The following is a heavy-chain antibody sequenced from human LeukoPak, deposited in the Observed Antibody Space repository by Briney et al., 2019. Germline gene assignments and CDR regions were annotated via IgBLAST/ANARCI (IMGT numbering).Heavy chain of an antibody. Sequence: ASVKVSCKASGYTFTGYYMHWVRQAPGQGLEWMGWINPNSGGTNYAQKFQGRVTMTRDTSISTAYMELSRLRSDDTAVYYCARDLGYCSNTSCYERGDNWFDPWGQGTLVTVSS. CDR2: INPNSGGT. D-gene: IGHD2-2*01. CDR1: GYTFTGYY. V-gene: IGHV1-2*02. J-gene: IGHJ5*02. CDR3: ARDLGYCSNTSCYERGDNWFDP.